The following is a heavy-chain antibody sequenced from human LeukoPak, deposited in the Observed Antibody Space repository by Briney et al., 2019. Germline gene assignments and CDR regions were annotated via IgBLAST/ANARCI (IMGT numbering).Heavy chain of an antibody. CDR2: VYYSGST. CDR3: ARGGEIWLHFDY. V-gene: IGHV4-31*03. CDR1: GGSISSGGYY. Sequence: PSQTLSLTRTVSGGSISSGGYYWSWIRQHPGKGLEWIGYVYYSGSTYYNPSLKSRVTISVDTSKNQFSLKLSSVTAADTAVYYCARGGEIWLHFDYWGQGTLVTVSS. D-gene: IGHD5-18*01. J-gene: IGHJ4*02.